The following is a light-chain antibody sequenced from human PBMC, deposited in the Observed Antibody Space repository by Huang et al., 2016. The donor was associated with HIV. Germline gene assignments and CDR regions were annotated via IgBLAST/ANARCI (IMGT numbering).Light chain of an antibody. V-gene: IGKV3-20*01. CDR1: QSVGNNF. CDR3: QQYTKSPPT. CDR2: DAS. J-gene: IGKJ1*01. Sequence: DIVLTQSPGTLSLSPGERATLSCRASQSVGNNFLGWYQQKPGQAPRLLIYDASYRASGIPARFSGSGSGTDFTLTISRLDPEDFAVYYCQQYTKSPPTFGQGTKVEI.